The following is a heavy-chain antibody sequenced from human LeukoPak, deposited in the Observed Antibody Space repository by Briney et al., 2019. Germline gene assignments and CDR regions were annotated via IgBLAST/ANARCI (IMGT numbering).Heavy chain of an antibody. D-gene: IGHD2-21*02. J-gene: IGHJ4*02. CDR2: IYYSGST. CDR1: GGSISSYY. V-gene: IGHV4-59*01. CDR3: ARLSYCGVDCYSFVDY. Sequence: ASETLSLTCTVSGGSISSYYWSWLRQPPGKGLEWIGYIYYSGSTNYNPSLKSRVTISVDTSKNQFSLKLSSVTAADTAVYYCARLSYCGVDCYSFVDYWGQGTLVTVSS.